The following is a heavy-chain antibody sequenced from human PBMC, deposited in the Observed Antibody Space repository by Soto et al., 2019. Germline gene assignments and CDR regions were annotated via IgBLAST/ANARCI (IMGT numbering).Heavy chain of an antibody. CDR3: AKELRGGAGDYDI. CDR2: INDVADTT. CDR1: GFSFVTYA. J-gene: IGHJ3*02. D-gene: IGHD4-17*01. Sequence: EEQLLESGGGLVQPGGSLRLSCAASGFSFVTYAMNWLRQAPGKGLEWVSIINDVADTTYYADSVKGRFTISRDNSKNTLYLQMSSLRDDDTATYYCAKELRGGAGDYDIWGQGTVVIVSS. V-gene: IGHV3-23*01.